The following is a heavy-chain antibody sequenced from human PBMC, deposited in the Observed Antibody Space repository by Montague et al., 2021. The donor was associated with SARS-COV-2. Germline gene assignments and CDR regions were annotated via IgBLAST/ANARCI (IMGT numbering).Heavy chain of an antibody. V-gene: IGHV4-34*01. CDR1: GGSFSNFF. Sequence: SETLSLTCAVYGGSFSNFFWSWIRQSPGKGLEWIGEVSDSGGTTYNSFLKSRVLISRDMSRNQLSIQLRSVTAADTAVYYCARVNRGYWQYAGGLNWIDPWGQGTLVIVSS. D-gene: IGHD6-25*01. CDR3: ARVNRGYWQYAGGLNWIDP. J-gene: IGHJ5*02. CDR2: VSDSGGT.